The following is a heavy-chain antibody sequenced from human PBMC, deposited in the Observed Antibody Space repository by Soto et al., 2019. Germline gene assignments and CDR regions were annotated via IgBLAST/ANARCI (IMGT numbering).Heavy chain of an antibody. J-gene: IGHJ6*04. CDR1: GYTFTSYG. CDR2: ISAYNGTT. Sequence: QVQLVQSGAEVKKPGASVKVSCKASGYTFTSYGISWVRQAPGQGLEWMGWISAYNGTTKYAQKLQGTVTITTDTSTRTAYMELSSLRSVDTAVYFCASRAPPKDVWGDGSTVTVSS. V-gene: IGHV1-18*01. CDR3: ASRAPPKDV.